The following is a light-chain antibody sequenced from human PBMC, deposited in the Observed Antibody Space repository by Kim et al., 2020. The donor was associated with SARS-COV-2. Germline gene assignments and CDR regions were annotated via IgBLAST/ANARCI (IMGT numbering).Light chain of an antibody. Sequence: SPGERAPLSCRASQSVSSSYLACYQQKPVQAPSLLIYGASSRATGIPDRFSGSGSGTDFTLTISRLEPEDFAVYYCQQYGSSPFTFGPGTKVDIK. CDR3: QQYGSSPFT. V-gene: IGKV3-20*01. J-gene: IGKJ3*01. CDR2: GAS. CDR1: QSVSSSY.